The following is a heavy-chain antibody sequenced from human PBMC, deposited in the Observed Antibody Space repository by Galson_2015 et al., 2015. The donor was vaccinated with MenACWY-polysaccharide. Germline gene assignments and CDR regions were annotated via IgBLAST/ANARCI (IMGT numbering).Heavy chain of an antibody. Sequence: SLRLSCAASGFTFSNHWMHWVRQAPGEGRVWVSRINPDATIINYADSVKGRFAISRDNARDTLYLEMNSLRAEDTGVYFCARDHVDAVVIYDHTMFDSWGQGVLVTVSS. CDR3: ARDHVDAVVIYDHTMFDS. CDR2: INPDATII. D-gene: IGHD5-18*01. J-gene: IGHJ4*02. CDR1: GFTFSNHW. V-gene: IGHV3-74*01.